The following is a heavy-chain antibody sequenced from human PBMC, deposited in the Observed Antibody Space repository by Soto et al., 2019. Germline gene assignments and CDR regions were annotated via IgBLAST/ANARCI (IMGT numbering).Heavy chain of an antibody. D-gene: IGHD6-19*01. CDR2: ISSSSSTI. V-gene: IGHV3-48*02. J-gene: IGHJ6*02. CDR3: ARDGSTIPIAVPYYYYGMDV. CDR1: GFTFSSYS. Sequence: PGGSLRLSCAASGFTFSSYSMNWVRQAPGKGLEWVSYISSSSSTIYYADSVKGRFTISRDNAKNSLYLQMNSLRDEDTAVYYCARDGSTIPIAVPYYYYGMDVWGQGTTVTVSS.